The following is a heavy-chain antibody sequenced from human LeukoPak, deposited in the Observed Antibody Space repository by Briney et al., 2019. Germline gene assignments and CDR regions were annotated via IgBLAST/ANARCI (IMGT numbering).Heavy chain of an antibody. CDR1: GFTVSSNY. Sequence: GGSLRLSCAASGFTVSSNYMSWVRQAPGKGLEWVSVIYSGGSTYYADSVKGRLTISRDNSKNTLYLQMNSLRAEDTAVYYCARDRSGDDAFDIWGQGTMVTVSS. D-gene: IGHD3-3*01. CDR3: ARDRSGDDAFDI. V-gene: IGHV3-53*01. J-gene: IGHJ3*02. CDR2: IYSGGST.